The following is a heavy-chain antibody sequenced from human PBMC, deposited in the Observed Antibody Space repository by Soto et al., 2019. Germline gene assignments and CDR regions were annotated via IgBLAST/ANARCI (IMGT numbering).Heavy chain of an antibody. V-gene: IGHV3-11*01. J-gene: IGHJ4*02. D-gene: IGHD3-3*01. CDR2: ISSSGSTI. CDR3: ARVRGAYFWRGYYGERYYFDY. Sequence: GGSLRLSCAASGFTFSDYYMSWIRQAPGKGLEWVSYISSSGSTIYYAASVKGRFTISRDNAKNSLYLQMNSLRAEDTAVYYCARVRGAYFWRGYYGERYYFDYWGQGTLVTVSS. CDR1: GFTFSDYY.